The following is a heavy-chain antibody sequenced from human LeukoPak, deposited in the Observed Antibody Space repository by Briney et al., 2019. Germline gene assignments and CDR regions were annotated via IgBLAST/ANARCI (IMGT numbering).Heavy chain of an antibody. V-gene: IGHV4-39*01. J-gene: IGHJ4*02. D-gene: IGHD1-26*01. Sequence: SETLSLTCTVSGGSISSSSYYWGWIRQPPGKGLEWIGSIYYSGSTYYNPSLKSRVTISVDTSKNQFSLKLSSVTAADTAVYYCARAESGSYYERYPIYYFDYWGQGTLVTVSS. CDR2: IYYSGST. CDR3: ARAESGSYYERYPIYYFDY. CDR1: GGSISSSSYY.